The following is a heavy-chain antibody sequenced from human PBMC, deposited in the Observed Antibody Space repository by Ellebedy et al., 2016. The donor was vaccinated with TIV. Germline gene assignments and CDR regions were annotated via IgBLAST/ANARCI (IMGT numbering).Heavy chain of an antibody. CDR1: GFSFSSHA. V-gene: IGHV3-23*01. J-gene: IGHJ4*02. D-gene: IGHD3-9*01. CDR3: ARYFDWLSLMHYFDY. CDR2: IDHGGGNT. Sequence: GGSLRLSCAASGFSFSSHAMSWVRQAPGKGLEWVSSIDHGGGNTYYADSVEGRFTISRDSSKNTLYLQVDSLRAEDTAVYYCARYFDWLSLMHYFDYWGQGTLVTVSS.